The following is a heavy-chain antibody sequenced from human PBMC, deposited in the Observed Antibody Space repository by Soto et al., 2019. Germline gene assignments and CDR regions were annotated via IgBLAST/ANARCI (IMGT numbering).Heavy chain of an antibody. D-gene: IGHD3-16*01. CDR3: ARDPAWGTYNWFDP. J-gene: IGHJ5*02. Sequence: KPSETLSLTCTVSGGSISSYYWSWIRQPPGKGLEWIGYIYYSGSTNYNPSLKSRVTISVDTSKNQFSLKLSSVTAADTAVYYCARDPAWGTYNWFDPWGQGTLVTLSS. CDR2: IYYSGST. CDR1: GGSISSYY. V-gene: IGHV4-59*01.